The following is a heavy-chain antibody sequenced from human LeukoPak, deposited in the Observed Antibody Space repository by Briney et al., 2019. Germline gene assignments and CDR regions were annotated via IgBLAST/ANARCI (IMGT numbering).Heavy chain of an antibody. V-gene: IGHV3-30*02. Sequence: PGGSLRLSCAASGFTFSSYGMHWVRQAPGKGLEWVAFIRYDGSNKYYADSVKGRFTISRDNSKNTLYLQMNSLGAEDTAVYYCAKGIVATLLSGAFDIWGQGTMVTVSS. CDR3: AKGIVATLLSGAFDI. D-gene: IGHD5-12*01. CDR1: GFTFSSYG. J-gene: IGHJ3*02. CDR2: IRYDGSNK.